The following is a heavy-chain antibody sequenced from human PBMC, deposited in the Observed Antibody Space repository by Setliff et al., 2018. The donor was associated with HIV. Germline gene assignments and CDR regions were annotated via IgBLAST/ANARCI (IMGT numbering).Heavy chain of an antibody. CDR3: ARAGGGGRWLHLSYWYFDL. V-gene: IGHV4-59*01. CDR2: VYYRGST. Sequence: KPSETLSLTCSVSGGSIRGCCWSWIRQPPGKGLEWFGYVYYRGSTNYNPSVKSRVTISVDTSKNQFSLKLSSVTAADTAVYYCARAGGGGRWLHLSYWYFDLWGRGTLVTVSS. J-gene: IGHJ2*01. D-gene: IGHD3-16*01. CDR1: GGSIRGCC.